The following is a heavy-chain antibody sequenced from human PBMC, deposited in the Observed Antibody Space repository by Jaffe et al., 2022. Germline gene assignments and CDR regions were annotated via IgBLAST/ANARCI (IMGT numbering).Heavy chain of an antibody. CDR2: ISWNSGSI. CDR1: GFTFDDYA. Sequence: EVQLVESGGGLVQPGRSLRLSCAASGFTFDDYAMHWVRQAPGKGLEWVSGISWNSGSIGYADSVKGRFTISRDNAKNSLYLQMNSLRAEDTALYYCAKDSLPPGITGYMDVWGKGTTVTVSS. D-gene: IGHD1-20*01. J-gene: IGHJ6*03. V-gene: IGHV3-9*01. CDR3: AKDSLPPGITGYMDV.